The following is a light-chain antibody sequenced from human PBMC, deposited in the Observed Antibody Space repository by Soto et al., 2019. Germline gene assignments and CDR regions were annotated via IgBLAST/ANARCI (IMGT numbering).Light chain of an antibody. Sequence: DIQMTQSPSSLSASVGDRVTITCQASHDITKYLNWYQQKPGKAPKLLIYDTSNLETGVPFRFXARGSWTNFTLTISGLRPEDFATHYCQYYDNSPPMFTFGQGTKLEMK. CDR2: DTS. J-gene: IGKJ2*01. CDR1: HDITKY. V-gene: IGKV1-33*01. CDR3: QYYDNSPPMFT.